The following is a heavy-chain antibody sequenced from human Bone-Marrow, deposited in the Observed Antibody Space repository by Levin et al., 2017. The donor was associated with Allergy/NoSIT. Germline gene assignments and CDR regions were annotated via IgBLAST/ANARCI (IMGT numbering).Heavy chain of an antibody. CDR1: GGTFSSYA. V-gene: IGHV1-69*06. CDR3: ASYLKTYGSGWSVLGY. D-gene: IGHD6-19*01. J-gene: IGHJ4*02. Sequence: GASVKVSCKASGGTFSSYAISWVRQAPGQGLEWMGGIIPIFGTANYAQKFQGRVTITADKSTSTAYMELSSLRSEDTAVYYCASYLKTYGSGWSVLGYWGQGTLVTVSS. CDR2: IIPIFGTA.